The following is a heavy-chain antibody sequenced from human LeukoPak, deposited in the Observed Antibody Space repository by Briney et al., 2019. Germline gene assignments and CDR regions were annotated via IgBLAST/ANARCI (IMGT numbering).Heavy chain of an antibody. Sequence: MTSETLSLTCTGSGGSGTTYYWSWIRQSAGKGLEWIGHISTSGSTTYNPSLKSRVTMSVDTSKNQFSLKLSSVTAADTAVYYCAREATVVGATIIWGQGTLVTVSS. CDR2: ISTSGST. CDR1: GGSGTTYY. V-gene: IGHV4-4*07. D-gene: IGHD1-26*01. J-gene: IGHJ4*02. CDR3: AREATVVGATII.